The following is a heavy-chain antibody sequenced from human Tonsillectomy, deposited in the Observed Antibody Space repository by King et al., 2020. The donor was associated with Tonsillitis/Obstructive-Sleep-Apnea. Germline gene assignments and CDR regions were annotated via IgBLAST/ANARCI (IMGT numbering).Heavy chain of an antibody. CDR2: LYWDGDK. D-gene: IGHD5-24*01. J-gene: IGHJ4*02. CDR3: AHERWLQPTHRGFDY. CDR1: GFSLSTSGVG. V-gene: IGHV2-5*02. Sequence: TLKESGPTLVKPTQTLTLTCTFSGFSLSTSGVGVGWIRQPPGKALEWLALLYWDGDKRYSPSLKSRLTITKDTSKNQVVLTMTNMDPVDTSTYYCAHERWLQPTHRGFDYWGQGTLVTVSS.